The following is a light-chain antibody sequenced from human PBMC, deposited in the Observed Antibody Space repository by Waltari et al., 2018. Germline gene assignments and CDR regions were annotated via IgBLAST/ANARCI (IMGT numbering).Light chain of an antibody. CDR2: YVS. CDR1: SSDVGGYNY. V-gene: IGLV2-11*01. J-gene: IGLJ2*01. Sequence: QSALTQPRSVSGSPGQSVTISCTGTSSDVGGYNYVSWYQPHPGKAPKLMIYYVSKRPSGVPDRCSGSKAGNTASLTISGLQAEDEADYYCCSYAGSYTPFGGGTKLTVL. CDR3: CSYAGSYTP.